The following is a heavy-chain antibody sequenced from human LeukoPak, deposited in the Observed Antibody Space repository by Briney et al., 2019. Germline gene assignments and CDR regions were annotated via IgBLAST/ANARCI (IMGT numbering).Heavy chain of an antibody. Sequence: GGSLRLSCAASGFTLRVNYTTWVRQAPGKGLEWVAVIYANGSTYYPDSVKGRFTISRDNSKSSLYLQMNSLRAEDTAVYYCARCKGGWSDHYYGLDVWGQGTTVTVSS. CDR2: IYANGST. CDR3: ARCKGGWSDHYYGLDV. D-gene: IGHD6-19*01. V-gene: IGHV3-53*01. J-gene: IGHJ6*02. CDR1: GFTLRVNY.